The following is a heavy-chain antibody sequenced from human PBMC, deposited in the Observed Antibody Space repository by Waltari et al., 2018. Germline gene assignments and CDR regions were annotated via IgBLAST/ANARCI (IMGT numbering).Heavy chain of an antibody. J-gene: IGHJ4*02. Sequence: QVQLVQSGAEVKKPGASVKVSCKASGYTFTGYCMHWVRQAPGQGLEWIGWYNPNPTSGGTNFAQKFQDRVTITMDTSISTGYMELSRLRYDETAVYYCARCGLYGTSWYSVDSWGQGTLVIVSS. V-gene: IGHV1-2*02. CDR3: ARCGLYGTSWYSVDS. D-gene: IGHD6-13*01. CDR2: YNPNPTSGGT. CDR1: GYTFTGYC.